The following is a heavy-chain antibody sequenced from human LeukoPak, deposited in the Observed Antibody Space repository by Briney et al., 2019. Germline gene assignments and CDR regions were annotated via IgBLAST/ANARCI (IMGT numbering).Heavy chain of an antibody. J-gene: IGHJ4*02. CDR3: ARAVSGRFDY. Sequence: PSETRSLTGPFSGGSMSPYHWGWIRQPPGKGLEWTGYIYYSGSTNYNPSLKTRVTTTIDPSKNQFSLKLSAVTAADTAIYYCARAVSGRFDYWGQGTLVTVSS. CDR2: IYYSGST. V-gene: IGHV4-59*08. CDR1: GGSMSPYH. D-gene: IGHD6-19*01.